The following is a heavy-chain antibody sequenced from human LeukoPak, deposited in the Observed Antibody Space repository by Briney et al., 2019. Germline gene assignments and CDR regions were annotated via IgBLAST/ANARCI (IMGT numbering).Heavy chain of an antibody. Sequence: LRLCCAASGFTCIDYYMSWIHQAPGKGLDCSSYISSSGTTIYYADSVKGRFTISRDNAKNSQYLQMNSLRAEDTAVYYCARRRDRGSLQHLDYWGQGPLVTVSS. CDR2: ISSSGTTI. J-gene: IGHJ4*02. CDR3: ARRRDRGSLQHLDY. V-gene: IGHV3-11*01. CDR1: GFTCIDYY. D-gene: IGHD1-26*01.